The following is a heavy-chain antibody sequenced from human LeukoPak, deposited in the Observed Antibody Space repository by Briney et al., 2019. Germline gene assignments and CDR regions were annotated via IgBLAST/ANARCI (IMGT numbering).Heavy chain of an antibody. Sequence: GESLKISCQASGYRFTNYWIGWVRQMPGKGLEWMTIIYLGDSETRYSPSFQGQVTISADKSIGTMYLQWSSLKASDTAMYYCARALRAGQGDYVPVLWGQGTLVIVSS. D-gene: IGHD4-17*01. CDR3: ARALRAGQGDYVPVL. CDR2: IYLGDSET. J-gene: IGHJ4*02. V-gene: IGHV5-51*01. CDR1: GYRFTNYW.